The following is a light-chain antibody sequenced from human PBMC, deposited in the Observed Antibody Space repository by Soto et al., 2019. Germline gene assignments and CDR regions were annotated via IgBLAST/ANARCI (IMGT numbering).Light chain of an antibody. V-gene: IGLV1-51*01. CDR3: ATWDSSLSGVV. J-gene: IGLJ2*01. Sequence: QSVLTQPPSVAAAPGQRVTISCTGISSNIPNNYVSWYQQLPGTGPKLLIYDNDKRPSGIPDRFSGSKSGTAAALGVTGLHTGDEADYYCATWDSSLSGVVFGGGTKLTVL. CDR2: DND. CDR1: SSNIPNNY.